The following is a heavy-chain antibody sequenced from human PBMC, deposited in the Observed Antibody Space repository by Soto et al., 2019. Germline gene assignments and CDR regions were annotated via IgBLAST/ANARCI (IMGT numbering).Heavy chain of an antibody. CDR2: IIPILGIA. CDR3: ARVECSGGSCSSYYFDY. CDR1: GGTFSSYT. V-gene: IGHV1-69*02. Sequence: ASVKVSCKASGGTFSSYTISWVRQAPGQGLEWMGRIIPILGIANYAQKFQGRVTITADKSTSTAYMELSSLRSEDTAVYYCARVECSGGSCSSYYFDYWGQGTLVTVSS. D-gene: IGHD2-15*01. J-gene: IGHJ4*02.